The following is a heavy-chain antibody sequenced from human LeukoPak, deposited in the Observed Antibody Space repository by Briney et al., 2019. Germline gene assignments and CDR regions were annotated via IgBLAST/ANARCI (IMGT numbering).Heavy chain of an antibody. CDR1: GFTFSGSG. CDR2: IRSKANSYAT. J-gene: IGHJ4*02. CDR3: SRDGGGWFFEY. V-gene: IGHV3-73*01. D-gene: IGHD6-19*01. Sequence: PGGSLKLSCAASGFTFSGSGMRWVRQASGKGLEWVGRIRSKANSYATAYAASGKGRFTISRDDSKHTAYLQINSMDTEDTAVYCCSRDGGGWFFEYWGPGTLVTVSS.